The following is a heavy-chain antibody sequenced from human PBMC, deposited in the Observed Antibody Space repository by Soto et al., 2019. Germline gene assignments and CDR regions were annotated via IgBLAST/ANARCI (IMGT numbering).Heavy chain of an antibody. Sequence: PVGSLRLSCAASGFTLSSYSMNWVRQAPGKGLEWVSSISSSSSYIHYADSVKGRFTISRDNAKNSLYLQMNSLRAEDTAVYYCARGPLYYFDYWGQGTLVTVSS. V-gene: IGHV3-21*01. CDR3: ARGPLYYFDY. CDR2: ISSSSSYI. J-gene: IGHJ4*02. CDR1: GFTLSSYS.